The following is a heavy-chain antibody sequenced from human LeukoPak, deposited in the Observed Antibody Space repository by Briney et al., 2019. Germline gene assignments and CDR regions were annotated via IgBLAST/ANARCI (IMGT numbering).Heavy chain of an antibody. J-gene: IGHJ4*02. CDR2: VYYDGRS. CDR3: ATLRYSHGYET. V-gene: IGHV4-59*08. CDR1: GISLYY. D-gene: IGHD5-18*01. Sequence: KPSETLSLTCTVSGISLYYWSWIRQPPEKGLEWIGYVYYDGRSNYNSSLRSRVTMSLDTSKNQFSLKLSSVTAADTAVYYCATLRYSHGYETWGQGTLVTVSS.